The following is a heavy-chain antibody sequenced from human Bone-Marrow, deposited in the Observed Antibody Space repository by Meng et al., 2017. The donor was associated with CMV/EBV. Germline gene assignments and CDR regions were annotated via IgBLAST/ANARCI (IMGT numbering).Heavy chain of an antibody. Sequence: QGQRVQSGGEVKKPGASVKVSCKASGYTLTDYYIHWVRQAPGQWLEWMGWINPSDDTNYAQKFQGRVTMTRDMSINTVYMELSRLTSDDTAVYYCARSSGWSRFDHWGQGTLVTVSS. CDR2: INPSDDT. V-gene: IGHV1-2*02. J-gene: IGHJ4*02. CDR1: GYTLTDYY. CDR3: ARSSGWSRFDH. D-gene: IGHD6-19*01.